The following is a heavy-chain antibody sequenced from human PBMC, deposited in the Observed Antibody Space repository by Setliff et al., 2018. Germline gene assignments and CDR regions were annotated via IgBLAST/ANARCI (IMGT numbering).Heavy chain of an antibody. CDR1: GYTYTNYG. J-gene: IGHJ6*02. V-gene: IGHV1-18*01. Sequence: GASVKVSCKASGYTYTNYGITWVRQAPGQGLEWMGWINNYNMNTNYPQKFLGRVTMTTDTSTSTAYMELRSLRPDDTAVYYCAKGGNITRETYYYYGMDVWGQGTTVTVSS. D-gene: IGHD1-20*01. CDR3: AKGGNITRETYYYYGMDV. CDR2: INNYNMNT.